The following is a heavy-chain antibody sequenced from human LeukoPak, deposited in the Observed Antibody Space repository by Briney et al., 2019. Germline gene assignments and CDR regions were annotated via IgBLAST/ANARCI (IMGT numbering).Heavy chain of an antibody. CDR2: VNPSGGST. D-gene: IGHD6-6*01. Sequence: VSVKVSCKASGYTFTSDYMHWVRQAPGQGLEWMGIVNPSGGSTSYAQKFQGRVTMTRDMSTSTVYMELSSLRSEDTAVYYCTSQGYSSSSFLGGRAFDYWGQGTLVTVSS. J-gene: IGHJ4*02. CDR1: GYTFTSDY. CDR3: TSQGYSSSSFLGGRAFDY. V-gene: IGHV1-46*01.